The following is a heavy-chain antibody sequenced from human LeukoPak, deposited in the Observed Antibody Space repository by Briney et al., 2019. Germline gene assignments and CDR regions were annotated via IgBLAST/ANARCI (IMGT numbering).Heavy chain of an antibody. J-gene: IGHJ5*02. CDR2: ITSSSSYI. V-gene: IGHV3-21*01. CDR1: GFTFSGYW. D-gene: IGHD3-22*01. Sequence: GGSLRLSCAASGFTFSGYWMNWVRQAPGKGLEWVSSITSSSSYIYYADSVKGRFTISRDNGMNTLYLQMNSLRAEDTAVYYCARGPSGYSSSWGQGTLVTVSS. CDR3: ARGPSGYSSS.